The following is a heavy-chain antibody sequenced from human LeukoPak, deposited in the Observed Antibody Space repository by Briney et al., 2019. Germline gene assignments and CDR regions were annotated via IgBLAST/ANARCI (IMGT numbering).Heavy chain of an antibody. V-gene: IGHV4-59*01. CDR1: GGSISSYY. Sequence: SETLSLTCTVSGGSISSYYWGWIRQPPGKGLEWIGYIYHSGSTNYNPSLKSRVTISVDTSKNQFSLKLSSVTAADTAVYYCARGRRYNVDYWGQGTLVTVSS. CDR3: ARGRRYNVDY. J-gene: IGHJ4*02. CDR2: IYHSGST. D-gene: IGHD1-14*01.